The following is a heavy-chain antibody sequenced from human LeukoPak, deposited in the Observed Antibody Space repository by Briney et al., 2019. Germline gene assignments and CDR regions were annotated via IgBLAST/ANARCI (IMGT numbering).Heavy chain of an antibody. Sequence: PSQTLSLTCTVSGGSISSGGYYWSWIRQPPGKGLEWIGYIYHSGSTYYNPSLKSRVTISVDRSKNQFSLKLSSVTAADTAVYYCARGYGSGSYYKSWGQGTLVTVSS. J-gene: IGHJ4*02. CDR1: GGSISSGGYY. V-gene: IGHV4-30-2*01. CDR3: ARGYGSGSYYKS. CDR2: IYHSGST. D-gene: IGHD3-10*01.